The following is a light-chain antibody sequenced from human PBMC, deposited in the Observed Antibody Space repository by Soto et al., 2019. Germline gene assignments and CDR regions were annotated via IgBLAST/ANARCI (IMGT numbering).Light chain of an antibody. V-gene: IGKV3-11*01. CDR3: QQRSNWPRIT. CDR2: DAS. J-gene: IGKJ5*01. Sequence: EIVFTPSPATLSLSPGERATVSCSASQSVSSYLAWYQQKPGQAPRLLIYDASNRATGIPARFSGSGSGTDFTLTISSLEPEDFAVYYCQQRSNWPRITFGQGTRLEIK. CDR1: QSVSSY.